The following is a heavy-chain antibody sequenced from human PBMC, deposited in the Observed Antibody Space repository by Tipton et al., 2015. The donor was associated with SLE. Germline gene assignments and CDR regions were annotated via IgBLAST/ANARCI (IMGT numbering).Heavy chain of an antibody. V-gene: IGHV4-59*01. CDR3: AGWSGSNWYDH. D-gene: IGHD3-3*01. Sequence: TLSLTCTVSGGSISSYHWGWIRQPPGKGLEWIGNFHKSGSTNYNPSLNSRVIISVDTSRNQFSLKLSSVIAADTAVYYCAGWSGSNWYDHWGQGILVTVSS. CDR1: GGSISSYH. CDR2: FHKSGST. J-gene: IGHJ5*02.